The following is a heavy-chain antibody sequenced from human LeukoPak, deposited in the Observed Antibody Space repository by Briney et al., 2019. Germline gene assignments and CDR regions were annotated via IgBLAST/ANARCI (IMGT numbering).Heavy chain of an antibody. CDR2: ISVYNGNT. J-gene: IGHJ4*02. D-gene: IGHD5-18*01. CDR1: GYTFTSYG. CDR3: ARDGSVDTAMVAFDY. V-gene: IGHV1-18*01. Sequence: ASVKVSCKASGYTFTSYGITWVRQAPGQGLEWMGWISVYNGNTNYAQKLQDRVTMTTDTSTSTAYMELRSLRSDDTAVYYCARDGSVDTAMVAFDYWGQGTLVTVSS.